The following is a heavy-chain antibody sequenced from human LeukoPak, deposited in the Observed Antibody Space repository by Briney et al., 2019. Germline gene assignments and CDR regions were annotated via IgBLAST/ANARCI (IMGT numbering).Heavy chain of an antibody. Sequence: PGGSLRLSCVASGFTFSSRDWMTWVRQAPGKGLEWVANIKQDGSEKYYVDSVKGRFTISRDNAKNSLYLQMNSLRAEDTAVYYCARDGYGGNSDAFDIWGQGTMVTVSS. CDR1: GFTFSSRDW. D-gene: IGHD4-23*01. J-gene: IGHJ3*02. V-gene: IGHV3-7*01. CDR3: ARDGYGGNSDAFDI. CDR2: IKQDGSEK.